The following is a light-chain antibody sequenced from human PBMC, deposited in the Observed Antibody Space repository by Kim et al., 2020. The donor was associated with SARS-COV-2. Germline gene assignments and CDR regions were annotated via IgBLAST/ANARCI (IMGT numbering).Light chain of an antibody. Sequence: SYELTQPPSVSVAPGETARITCGGNKIGSKSVHWYQQKPGQAPALVIDYDTDRPSGIPERSSGSNSGNTATLTISRVEAGDEADYYCQVWDSSRDHRGYVFGTGTKVTVL. CDR1: KIGSKS. V-gene: IGLV3-21*04. CDR2: YDT. J-gene: IGLJ1*01. CDR3: QVWDSSRDHRGYV.